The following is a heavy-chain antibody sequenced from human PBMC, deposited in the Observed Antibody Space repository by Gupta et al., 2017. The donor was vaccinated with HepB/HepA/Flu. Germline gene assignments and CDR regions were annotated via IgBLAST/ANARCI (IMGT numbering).Heavy chain of an antibody. J-gene: IGHJ5*02. V-gene: IGHV3-30-3*01. CDR1: GFTFSSYA. D-gene: IGHD2-15*01. CDR3: AREERLGYCSGGSCYGFDP. CDR2: ISYDGSNK. Sequence: QVQLVESGGGVVQPGRSLRLSCAASGFTFSSYAMHWVRQAPGKGLEWVTVISYDGSNKYYADSVKGRFTISRDNSKNTLYLQMNSLRAEDTAVYYCAREERLGYCSGGSCYGFDPWGQGTLVTVSS.